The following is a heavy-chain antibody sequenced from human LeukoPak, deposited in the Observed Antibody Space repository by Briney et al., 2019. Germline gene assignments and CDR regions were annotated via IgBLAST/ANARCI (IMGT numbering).Heavy chain of an antibody. J-gene: IGHJ4*02. V-gene: IGHV3-30*02. Sequence: PGGSLRLSCAASGFTFSSYGMHWVRQAPGKGLEWVASIRFDGSHKSYADSVKGRFTISRDNSKNTLYLQMNSLRAEDTAVYYCAKDGTGLRLGELSSHCDYWGQGTLVTVSS. CDR1: GFTFSSYG. CDR3: AKDGTGLRLGELSSHCDY. D-gene: IGHD3-16*02. CDR2: IRFDGSHK.